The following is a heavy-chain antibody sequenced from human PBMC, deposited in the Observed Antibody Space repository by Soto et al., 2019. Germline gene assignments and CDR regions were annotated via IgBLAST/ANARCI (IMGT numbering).Heavy chain of an antibody. CDR2: IIPIFGTA. CDR1: GGTFSSYA. CDR3: AHEAGELVPAAILEWGYYGMDV. V-gene: IGHV1-69*12. D-gene: IGHD2-2*02. Sequence: QVQLVQSGAEVKKPGSSVKVSCKASGGTFSSYAISWVRQAPGQGLEWMGGIIPIFGTANYAQKFQGRVTITADESTSTAYMELSSLRSEDTAVYYCAHEAGELVPAAILEWGYYGMDVWGQGTTVTVSS. J-gene: IGHJ6*02.